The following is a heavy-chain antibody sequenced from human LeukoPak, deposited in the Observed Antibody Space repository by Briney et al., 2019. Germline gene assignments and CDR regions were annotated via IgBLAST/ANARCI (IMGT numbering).Heavy chain of an antibody. V-gene: IGHV3-23*01. CDR2: ISGSGGST. Sequence: GGSLRLSCVASGFTFSSYAMSWVRQAPGKGLEWVSAISGSGGSTYYAGSVKGRFTISRDNSQNTLYLQMNSLRAEDTALYYCAKPIYGDYSFDYWGQGTLVTVSS. CDR3: AKPIYGDYSFDY. D-gene: IGHD4-17*01. CDR1: GFTFSSYA. J-gene: IGHJ4*02.